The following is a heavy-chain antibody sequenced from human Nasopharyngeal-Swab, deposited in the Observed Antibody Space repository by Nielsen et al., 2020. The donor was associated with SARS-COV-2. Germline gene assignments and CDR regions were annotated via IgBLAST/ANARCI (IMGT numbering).Heavy chain of an antibody. CDR1: GDSVSSNRAA. Sequence: SQTLSLTCAISGDSVSSNRAAWTWIRQSPSRGLEWLGRTYFRSKWLNDYAVSVKSRITINQDTSRNQFSLQLNSVTPEDTAIYYCARGSGTYSDYFDYWGQGTLVSVSS. CDR3: ARGSGTYSDYFDY. CDR2: TYFRSKWLN. J-gene: IGHJ4*02. V-gene: IGHV6-1*01. D-gene: IGHD1-26*01.